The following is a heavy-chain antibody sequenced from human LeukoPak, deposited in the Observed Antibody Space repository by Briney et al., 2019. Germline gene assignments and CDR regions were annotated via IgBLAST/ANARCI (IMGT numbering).Heavy chain of an antibody. CDR3: ARPIAGDYAMDV. CDR2: ISAYSGNT. V-gene: IGHV1-18*01. CDR1: GYTFTSYG. Sequence: ASVKVSFKASGYTFTSYGISWVRQAPGQGLEWMGWISAYSGNTNYAQKLQGRVTMTTDTSTSTAYMELRSLRSDDTAVYYCARPIAGDYAMDVWGKGTTVTVSS. D-gene: IGHD3-16*01. J-gene: IGHJ6*03.